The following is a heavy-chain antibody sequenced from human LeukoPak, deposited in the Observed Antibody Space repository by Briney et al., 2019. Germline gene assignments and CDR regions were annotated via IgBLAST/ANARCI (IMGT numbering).Heavy chain of an antibody. CDR1: GFTFSNAW. CDR2: IKGKTDGGTT. V-gene: IGHV3-15*01. D-gene: IGHD2-2*01. Sequence: GGSLRLSCAASGFTFSNAWMSWVRQAPGKGLEWVGRIKGKTDGGTTDYAAPVKGRFTISRDDSKNTLYLQMNSLKTEDTAVYYCTTRGRYCSSTSCSPLGIDYWGQGTLVTVSS. CDR3: TTRGRYCSSTSCSPLGIDY. J-gene: IGHJ4*02.